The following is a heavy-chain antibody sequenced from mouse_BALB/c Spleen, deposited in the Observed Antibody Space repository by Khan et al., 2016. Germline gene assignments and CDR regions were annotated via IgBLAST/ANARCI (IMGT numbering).Heavy chain of an antibody. V-gene: IGHV1S81*02. Sequence: QVQLQQSGAELVKPGASVKLSCKASGYTFTSYWMHWVKQRPGQGLEWIGEINPSNGRTNYNEKFKSKATLTVDKSSSKAYMQLSSLTSEDSAVYSCARYYEGFAYWSQGSLVTISA. CDR1: GYTFTSYW. CDR3: ARYYEGFAY. D-gene: IGHD2-4*01. CDR2: INPSNGRT. J-gene: IGHJ3*01.